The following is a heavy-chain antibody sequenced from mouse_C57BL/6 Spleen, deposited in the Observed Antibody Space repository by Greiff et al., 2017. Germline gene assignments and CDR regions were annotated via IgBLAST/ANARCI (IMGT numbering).Heavy chain of an antibody. J-gene: IGHJ3*01. CDR1: GYTFTSYW. CDR2: INPSNGGT. Sequence: QVQLQQPGTELVKPGASVKLSCKASGYTFTSYWMHWVKQRPGPGLEWIGNINPSNGGTNYNEKFKSKATLTVDKSSSTAYMQLSSLTSEDSALYCCARSRVLYDYDAWFAFWGQGTLVPVSA. V-gene: IGHV1-53*01. CDR3: ARSRVLYDYDAWFAF. D-gene: IGHD2-4*01.